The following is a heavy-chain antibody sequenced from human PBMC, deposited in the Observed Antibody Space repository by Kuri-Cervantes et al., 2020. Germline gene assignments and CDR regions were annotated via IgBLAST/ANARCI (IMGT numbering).Heavy chain of an antibody. J-gene: IGHJ5*02. V-gene: IGHV1-18*01. CDR1: GYTFTSYG. CDR3: ARDYGDYGGWFDP. D-gene: IGHD4-17*01. CDR2: ISAYNGIT. Sequence: ASVKVSCKASGYTFTSYGISWVRQAPGQGLEWMGWISAYNGITNYAQKLQDRVTVTTDTSTRTAYMELRSLRSDDTAVYYCARDYGDYGGWFDPWGQGTLVTVSS.